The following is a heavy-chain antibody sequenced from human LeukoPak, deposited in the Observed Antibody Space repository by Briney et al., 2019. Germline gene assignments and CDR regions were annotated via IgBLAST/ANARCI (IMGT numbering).Heavy chain of an antibody. J-gene: IGHJ4*02. CDR3: ARDPGQYNYGYSDY. Sequence: SGGSLRLSWAASGFTFSTYSMNWVRQAPGKGLEWVSSITSSSSYIYYADSVKGRFTISRDNAKNSLYLQMNSLRAEDTAIYYCARDPGQYNYGYSDYWGQGTLVAVSS. CDR2: ITSSSSYI. D-gene: IGHD5-18*01. CDR1: GFTFSTYS. V-gene: IGHV3-21*01.